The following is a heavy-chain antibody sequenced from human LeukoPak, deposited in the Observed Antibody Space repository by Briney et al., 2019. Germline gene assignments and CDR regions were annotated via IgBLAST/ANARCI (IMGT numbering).Heavy chain of an antibody. Sequence: GGSLRLSCAASGFTFSSHWMHWVRQAPGKGLEWVSVIYSGGSTYYADSVKGRFTISRHNSKNTLYLQMSSLRAEDTAVYYCARTIVGSTYDAFDIWGQGTMVTVSS. D-gene: IGHD1-26*01. V-gene: IGHV3-53*01. CDR3: ARTIVGSTYDAFDI. J-gene: IGHJ3*02. CDR1: GFTFSSHW. CDR2: IYSGGST.